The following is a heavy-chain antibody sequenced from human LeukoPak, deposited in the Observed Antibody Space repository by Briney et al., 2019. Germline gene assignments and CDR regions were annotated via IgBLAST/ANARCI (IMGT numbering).Heavy chain of an antibody. V-gene: IGHV3-21*01. CDR1: GFTFSSYS. D-gene: IGHD2-2*02. CDR3: ARDLVPAAIGGAFDI. J-gene: IGHJ3*02. Sequence: GGSLRLSCAASGFTFSSYSMNWVRQAPGKGLEWVSSISSSSSYIYYADSVKGRFTISRDNAKNSLHLQMNSLRAEDTAVYYCARDLVPAAIGGAFDIWGQGTMVTVSS. CDR2: ISSSSSYI.